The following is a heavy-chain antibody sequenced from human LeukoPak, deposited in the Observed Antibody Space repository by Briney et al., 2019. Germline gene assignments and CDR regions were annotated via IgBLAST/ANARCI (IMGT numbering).Heavy chain of an antibody. CDR3: ARLADSSGYLFDY. D-gene: IGHD3-22*01. CDR1: GYSFTSYW. Sequence: GASLQISCKGSGYSFTSYWIGWVRQMPGKGLEWMGVIYPGDSDTRYSPSFQGQVTISADKSISTAYLQWSSLKASDTAMDYCARLADSSGYLFDYWGQGTLVTVSS. V-gene: IGHV5-51*01. J-gene: IGHJ4*02. CDR2: IYPGDSDT.